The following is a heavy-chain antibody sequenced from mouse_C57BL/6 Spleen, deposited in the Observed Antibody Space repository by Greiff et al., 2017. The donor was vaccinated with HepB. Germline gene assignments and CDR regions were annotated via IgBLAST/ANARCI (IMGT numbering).Heavy chain of an antibody. CDR1: GFTFSDYG. Sequence: EVQVVESGGGLVKPGGSLKLSCAASGFTFSDYGMHWVRQAPEKGLEWVAYISSGSSTIYYADTVKGRFTISRDNAKNNLFLQMTSLRSEDTSMYYCAKGIYYDYDVGFDYWGQGTTLTVSS. V-gene: IGHV5-17*01. CDR2: ISSGSSTI. J-gene: IGHJ2*01. D-gene: IGHD2-4*01. CDR3: AKGIYYDYDVGFDY.